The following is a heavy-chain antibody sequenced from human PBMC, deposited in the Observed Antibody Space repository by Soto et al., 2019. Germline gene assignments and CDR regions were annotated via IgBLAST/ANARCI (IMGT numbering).Heavy chain of an antibody. CDR2: IKDGGYT. CDR1: GGSLSGYY. J-gene: IGHJ4*02. CDR3: ARGQEGVVATH. Sequence: QVQLQQWGAGLLKPSETLSLNCGVNGGSLSGYYWSWIRQPPGKGLEWMGEIKDGGYTNYSPSLKSRATISSDRSNNQFSLRLNSVTAADKGVYYCARGQEGVVATHWDQGALVTVSS. D-gene: IGHD5-12*01. V-gene: IGHV4-34*01.